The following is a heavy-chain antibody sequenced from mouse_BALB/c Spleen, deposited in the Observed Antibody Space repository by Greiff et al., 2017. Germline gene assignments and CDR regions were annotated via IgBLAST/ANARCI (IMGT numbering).Heavy chain of an antibody. CDR1: GFTFSSYA. D-gene: IGHD2-13*01. V-gene: IGHV5-6-5*01. CDR3: ARGGDPAWFAY. J-gene: IGHJ3*01. Sequence: EVQLVESGGGLVKPGGSLKLSCAASGFTFSSYAMSWVRQTPEKRLEWVASISSGGSTYYPDSVKGRFTISRDNARNILYLQMSSLRSEDTAMYCCARGGDPAWFAYWGQGTLVTVSA. CDR2: ISSGGST.